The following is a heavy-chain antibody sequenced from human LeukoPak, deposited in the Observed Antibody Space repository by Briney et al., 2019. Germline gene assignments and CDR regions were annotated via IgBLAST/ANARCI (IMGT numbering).Heavy chain of an antibody. J-gene: IGHJ4*02. CDR2: IYYSGST. CDR1: GGSISSSSYY. Sequence: SETLSLTCTVSGGSISSSSYYWGWIRQPPGKGLEWIGSIYYSGSTYYNPSLKSRVTISVDTSKNQFSLKLSSVTAADTAVYYCARACGITIFGVVINNYFDYWGQGTLVTVSS. V-gene: IGHV4-39*07. D-gene: IGHD3-3*01. CDR3: ARACGITIFGVVINNYFDY.